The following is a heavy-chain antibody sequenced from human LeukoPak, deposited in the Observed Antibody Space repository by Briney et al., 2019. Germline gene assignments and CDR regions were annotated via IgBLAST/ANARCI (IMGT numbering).Heavy chain of an antibody. CDR2: IYLYGTT. CDR1: IGSISSSKW. V-gene: IGHV4-4*02. D-gene: IGHD3-3*01. J-gene: IGHJ4*02. CDR3: ARAVGGYDFWSGYFDY. Sequence: PSETLSLTCSVSIGSISSSKWWSWVRQSPVKGLEWIGEIYLYGTTNYNPSFTSRVTMSVDRSRNQFSLKLSSVTAADTAVYYCARAVGGYDFWSGYFDYWGQGTLVTVSS.